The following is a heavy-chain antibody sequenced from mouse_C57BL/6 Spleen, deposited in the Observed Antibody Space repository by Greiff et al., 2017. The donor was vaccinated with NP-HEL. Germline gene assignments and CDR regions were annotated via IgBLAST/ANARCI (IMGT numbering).Heavy chain of an antibody. CDR1: GYTFTNYW. D-gene: IGHD1-1*01. V-gene: IGHV1-63*01. CDR3: AREDHGVDYYAMDY. Sequence: VQLQQSGAELVRPGTSVKMSCKASGYTFTNYWIGWAKQRPGHGLEWIGDIYPGGGYTNYNEKFKGKATLTADKSSSTAYMQFSSLTSEDSAIYYCAREDHGVDYYAMDYWGQGTSVTVSS. J-gene: IGHJ4*01. CDR2: IYPGGGYT.